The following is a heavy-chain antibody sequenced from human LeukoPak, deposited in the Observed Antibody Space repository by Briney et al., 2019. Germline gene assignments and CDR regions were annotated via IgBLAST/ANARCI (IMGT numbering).Heavy chain of an antibody. V-gene: IGHV1-24*01. D-gene: IGHD1-26*01. CDR2: FDPEDGET. J-gene: IGHJ4*02. CDR1: GYTLTELS. CDR3: ATGEGEPNYFDY. Sequence: GASVTVSCKVSGYTLTELSMHWVRQAPGKGLEWMGGFDPEDGETIYAQKFQGRVTMTEDTSTDTAYMELSSLRSEDTAVYYCATGEGEPNYFDYWGQGTLVTVSS.